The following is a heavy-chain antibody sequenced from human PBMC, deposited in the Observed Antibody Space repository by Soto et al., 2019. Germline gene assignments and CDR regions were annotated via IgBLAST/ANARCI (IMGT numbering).Heavy chain of an antibody. V-gene: IGHV3-21*01. CDR3: ARGVDTAMVTSPDY. CDR2: ISSSSSYI. Sequence: GGSLRLSCAASGFTFSSYSMDWVRQAPGKGLEWVSSISSSSSYIYYADSVKGRFTISRDNAKNSLYLQMNSLRAEDTAVYYCARGVDTAMVTSPDYWGQGPLVTVSS. CDR1: GFTFSSYS. J-gene: IGHJ4*02. D-gene: IGHD5-18*01.